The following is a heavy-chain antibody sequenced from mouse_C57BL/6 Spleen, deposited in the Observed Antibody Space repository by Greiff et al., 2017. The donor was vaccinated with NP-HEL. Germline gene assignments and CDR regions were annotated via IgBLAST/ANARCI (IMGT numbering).Heavy chain of an antibody. CDR3: ARRGDYDSAWFAY. CDR1: GYTFTSYW. J-gene: IGHJ3*01. V-gene: IGHV1-53*01. D-gene: IGHD2-4*01. CDR2: INPSNGGT. Sequence: QVHVKQPGTELVKPGASVKLSCKASGYTFTSYWMHWVKQRPGQGLEWIGNINPSNGGTNYNEKFKSKATLTVDKSSSTAYMQLSSLTSEDSAVYYCARRGDYDSAWFAYWGQGTLVTVSA.